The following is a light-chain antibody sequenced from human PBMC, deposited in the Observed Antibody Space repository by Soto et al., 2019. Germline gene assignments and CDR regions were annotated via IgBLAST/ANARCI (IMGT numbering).Light chain of an antibody. CDR2: WAS. CDR1: QSVLYSSNNKNY. V-gene: IGKV4-1*01. Sequence: DIVMTQSPDSLAVSLGERATINCKSSQSVLYSSNNKNYLAWYQQKTGQPPKLLIYWASTRESGVPDRFSGSGSGTDFTLTVRSLQAEDVAVYYCQQYYSTPITFGQGTRLEIK. J-gene: IGKJ5*01. CDR3: QQYYSTPIT.